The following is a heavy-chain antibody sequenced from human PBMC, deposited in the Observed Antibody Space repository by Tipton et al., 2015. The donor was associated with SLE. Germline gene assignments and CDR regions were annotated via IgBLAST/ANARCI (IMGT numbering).Heavy chain of an antibody. Sequence: GLVKPSETLSLNCTVSGGSISSHYWSWIRQPPGKGLEWIGHIYYSGSTNYNPSLKSRVTISVDTSKNQLSLRLNSVTAADTAVYYCATKANPGLPAFLTDVWGQGTTVTVSS. CDR1: GGSISSHY. J-gene: IGHJ6*02. D-gene: IGHD2-21*02. CDR3: ATKANPGLPAFLTDV. V-gene: IGHV4-59*11. CDR2: IYYSGST.